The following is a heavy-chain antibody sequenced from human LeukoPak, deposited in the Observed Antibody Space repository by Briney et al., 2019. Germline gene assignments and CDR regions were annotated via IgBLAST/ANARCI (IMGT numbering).Heavy chain of an antibody. CDR3: ARSLGVAGTR. CDR1: GGSISSYY. Sequence: SETLSLTCTVSGGSISSYYWSWIRQPPGKGLEWIGYIYYSGSTNYNPSLKSRVTISVDTSKNQFSLKLSSVTAADTAVYYCARSLGVAGTRWGQGTLVTVSS. D-gene: IGHD6-19*01. V-gene: IGHV4-59*12. CDR2: IYYSGST. J-gene: IGHJ4*02.